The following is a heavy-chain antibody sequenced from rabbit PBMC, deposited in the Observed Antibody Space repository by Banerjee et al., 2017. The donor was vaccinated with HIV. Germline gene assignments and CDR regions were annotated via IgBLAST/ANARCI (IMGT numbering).Heavy chain of an antibody. Sequence: QEQLEESGGDLVKPEGSLTLTCTASGFSFSNKYVMCWVRQAPGKGLEWIACINTSSGNTVYASWAKGRFTISKASSTTVTLQMTSLTAADTASYFCARVLVEYDYFNLWGPGTLVTVS. CDR3: ARVLVEYDYFNL. CDR2: INTSSGNT. CDR1: GFSFSNKYV. D-gene: IGHD4-2*01. V-gene: IGHV1S45*01. J-gene: IGHJ4*01.